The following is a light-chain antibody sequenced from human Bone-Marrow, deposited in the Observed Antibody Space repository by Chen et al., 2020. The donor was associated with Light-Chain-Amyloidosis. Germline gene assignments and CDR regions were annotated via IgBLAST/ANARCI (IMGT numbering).Light chain of an antibody. V-gene: IGLV2-14*01. CDR2: EVT. CDR1: SSDVGGDNH. J-gene: IGLJ1*01. CDR3: SSYTITNTLV. Sequence: QSALTQPASVSGSPGQSITIPCTGTSSDVGGDNHVSWYQQHPDKAPKLMIYEVTNRPSWVPDRFSGSKSDNTASLTISGLQTEDEADYFCSSYTITNTLVFGSGTRVPVL.